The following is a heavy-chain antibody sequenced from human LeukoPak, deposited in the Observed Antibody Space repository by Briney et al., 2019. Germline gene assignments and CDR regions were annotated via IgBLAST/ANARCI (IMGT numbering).Heavy chain of an antibody. CDR3: ARNATPIAEAGIKNYGMDV. CDR1: GFSLSTSGVG. Sequence: SGPTLVQPTQTLTLTWTLSGFSLSTSGVGVGWIRQPPEKALEWLVLIYRNDDKRYSPSLKSRLTITKDTSKNQVVLTMTNMDPVDTPTYYCARNATPIAEAGIKNYGMDVWRKGTTHTVSS. D-gene: IGHD6-19*01. V-gene: IGHV2-5*01. CDR2: IYRNDDK. J-gene: IGHJ6*04.